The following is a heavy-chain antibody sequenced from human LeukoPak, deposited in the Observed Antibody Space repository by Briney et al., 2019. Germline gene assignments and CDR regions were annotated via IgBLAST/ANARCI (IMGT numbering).Heavy chain of an antibody. D-gene: IGHD3-3*01. CDR1: GFTFSSYS. J-gene: IGHJ4*02. CDR3: ARDRRGYDFWSGYDY. Sequence: GGFLRLSCAASGFTFSSYSMNWVRQAPGKGLEWVSSISSSSSYIYYADSVKGRFTISRDNAKNSLYLQMNSLRAEDTAVYYCARDRRGYDFWSGYDYWGQGTLVTVSS. V-gene: IGHV3-21*01. CDR2: ISSSSSYI.